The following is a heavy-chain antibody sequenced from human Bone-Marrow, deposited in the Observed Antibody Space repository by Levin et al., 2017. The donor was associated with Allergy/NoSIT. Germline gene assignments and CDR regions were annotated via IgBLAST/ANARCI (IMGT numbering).Heavy chain of an antibody. V-gene: IGHV3-30-3*01. J-gene: IGHJ4*02. D-gene: IGHD3-10*01. CDR2: ISYDGSNK. Sequence: PGESLKISCAASGFTFSSYAMHWVRQAPGKGLEWVAVISYDGSNKYYADSVKGRFTMSRDNSKNTLSLQMNSLRAEDTAVYYCARGRVNTMLRGVPTYYFDYWGQGTLVTVSS. CDR3: ARGRVNTMLRGVPTYYFDY. CDR1: GFTFSSYA.